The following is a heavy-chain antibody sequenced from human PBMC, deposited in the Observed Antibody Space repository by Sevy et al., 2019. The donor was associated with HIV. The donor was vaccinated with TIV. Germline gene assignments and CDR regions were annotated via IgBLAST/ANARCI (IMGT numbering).Heavy chain of an antibody. Sequence: SETLSLTCTVSGGSISSYYWSWIRQPPGKGLEWIGYIYYSGSTNYNPSLKSRVTISVDTSKNQFSLKLSSVTAADTAVYYCARGRSGSYKVGFDYWGQGTLVTVSS. D-gene: IGHD1-26*01. V-gene: IGHV4-59*01. CDR2: IYYSGST. CDR1: GGSISSYY. CDR3: ARGRSGSYKVGFDY. J-gene: IGHJ4*02.